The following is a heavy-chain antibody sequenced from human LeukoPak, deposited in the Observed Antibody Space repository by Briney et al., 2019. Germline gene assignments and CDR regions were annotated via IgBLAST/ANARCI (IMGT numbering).Heavy chain of an antibody. CDR3: ARGAFSNYIYFDY. D-gene: IGHD4-11*01. Sequence: PSETLSLTCTVSGGSISSSTYYWGWIRQPPGKGLEWIGSAYYSGSTYYNPSLKSRLTISVDTSKNQFSLNLRSVTATDTAVYYCARGAFSNYIYFDYWGQGTLVPVSS. V-gene: IGHV4-39*01. CDR1: GGSISSSTYY. J-gene: IGHJ4*02. CDR2: AYYSGST.